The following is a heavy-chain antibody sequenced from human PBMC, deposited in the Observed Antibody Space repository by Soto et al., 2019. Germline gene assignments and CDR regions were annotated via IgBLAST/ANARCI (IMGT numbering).Heavy chain of an antibody. D-gene: IGHD1-26*01. CDR2: IHHTGSI. J-gene: IGHJ4*02. Sequence: QMQLQESGPGLVKTSGTLSLTCEVSGGSISTNNWWHWIRQPPGKGLEWIAEIHHTGSINYSPSLKSRVTMSIDGSKNQCSLTLTSVTAADTAVYYCAVERGAGTYQGFDYWGQGTLVSVSS. CDR3: AVERGAGTYQGFDY. V-gene: IGHV4-4*02. CDR1: GGSISTNNW.